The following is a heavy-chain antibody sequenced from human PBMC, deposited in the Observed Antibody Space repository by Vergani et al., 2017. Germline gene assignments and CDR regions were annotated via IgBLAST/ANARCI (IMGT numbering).Heavy chain of an antibody. J-gene: IGHJ4*02. D-gene: IGHD3-22*01. V-gene: IGHV4-59*01. CDR2: IYSSGST. Sequence: QVQLQESGPGLVKPSETLSLTCTVSGGSISSYYWSWIRQPPGKGLEWIGYIYSSGSTNYNPSLKSRVTISVDTSKNQFSLKLSSVTAADTAVYYCARGRYYDSSGYYYLFDYWGQGTLVTVSS. CDR3: ARGRYYDSSGYYYLFDY. CDR1: GGSISSYY.